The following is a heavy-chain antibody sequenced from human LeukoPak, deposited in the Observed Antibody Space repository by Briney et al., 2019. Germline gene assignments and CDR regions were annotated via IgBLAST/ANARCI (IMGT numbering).Heavy chain of an antibody. CDR1: GFTFSSHS. V-gene: IGHV3-48*01. CDR2: ISSSSSTI. CDR3: ARDSVGATSYYYYMDV. Sequence: PGGSLRLSCAASGFTFSSHSMNWVRQAPGKGLEWVSYISSSSSTIYYADSVKGRFTISRDNAKNSLYLQMNSLRAEDTAVYYCARDSVGATSYYYYMDVWGKGTTVTVSS. D-gene: IGHD1-26*01. J-gene: IGHJ6*03.